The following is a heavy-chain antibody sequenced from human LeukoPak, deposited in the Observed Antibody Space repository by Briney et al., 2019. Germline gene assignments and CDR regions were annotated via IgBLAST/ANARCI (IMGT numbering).Heavy chain of an antibody. CDR3: ARQPGYGDQVFDH. CDR1: GGSIRSYY. CDR2: IYITGNT. Sequence: PSETLSLTCTVSGGSIRSYYWSWIRQPPGKGLEWIGNIYITGNTNYNPSLKSRVTISADTSKNQFSLNLSSVTAADTALYYCARQPGYGDQVFDHWGEGTLVTVSS. J-gene: IGHJ4*02. D-gene: IGHD4-17*01. V-gene: IGHV4-4*09.